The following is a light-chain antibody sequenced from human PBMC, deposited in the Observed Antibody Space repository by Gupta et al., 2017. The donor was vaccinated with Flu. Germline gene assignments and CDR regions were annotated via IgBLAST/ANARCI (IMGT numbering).Light chain of an antibody. CDR2: GAS. Sequence: PGTLSLSPGERATLSCRASQSVSSSYLAWYQQKPGQAPRLLIYGASSRATGIPDRFSGSGSGTDFTLTISRLEPEDFAVYYCQQYGSSPSWTFGQGTKVEIK. CDR1: QSVSSSY. J-gene: IGKJ1*01. CDR3: QQYGSSPSWT. V-gene: IGKV3-20*01.